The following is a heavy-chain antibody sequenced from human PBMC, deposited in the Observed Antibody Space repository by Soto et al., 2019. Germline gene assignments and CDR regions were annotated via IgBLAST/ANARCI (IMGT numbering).Heavy chain of an antibody. J-gene: IGHJ4*02. Sequence: GGSLRLSCAASGFTFSSYAMSWVRQAPGKGLEWVSAISGSGGSTYYADSVKGRFTISRDNSKNTLYLQMNSLRAEDTAVYYCAKDRRIAVAGTNFDYWGQGTLVTVSS. V-gene: IGHV3-23*01. CDR2: ISGSGGST. CDR1: GFTFSSYA. D-gene: IGHD6-19*01. CDR3: AKDRRIAVAGTNFDY.